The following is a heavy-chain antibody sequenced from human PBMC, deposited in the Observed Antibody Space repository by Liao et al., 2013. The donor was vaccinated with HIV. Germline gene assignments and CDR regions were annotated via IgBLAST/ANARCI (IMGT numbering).Heavy chain of an antibody. CDR2: IKHSGST. CDR3: ARTGFTYYYDNTDLNGFDI. V-gene: IGHV4-34*02. J-gene: IGHJ3*02. D-gene: IGHD3-22*01. Sequence: QVQLQQWGAGLLKPSETLSLTCAVYGGSFSSHYWSWIRQSPGKGLEWIGEIKHSGSTTHNPSLKSRVTMSVDTSKKQFSLKLSSVTAADTAIYYCARTGFTYYYDNTDLNGFDIWGQGTMVTVSS. CDR1: GGSFSSHY.